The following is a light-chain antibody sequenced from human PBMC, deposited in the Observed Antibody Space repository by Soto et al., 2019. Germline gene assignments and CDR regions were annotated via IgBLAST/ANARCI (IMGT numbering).Light chain of an antibody. CDR3: QQRGNWPLP. CDR2: DAS. J-gene: IGKJ4*01. CDR1: QAVGRY. V-gene: IGKV3-11*01. Sequence: ETVLTQSPATLSLSPGARATLSCRASQAVGRYIIWYQQKPGQAPRLLIRDASSRATGIPSRFSGGGSGTGLNLTISSLEREDFAVYYCQQRGNWPLPFGGGTKVEI.